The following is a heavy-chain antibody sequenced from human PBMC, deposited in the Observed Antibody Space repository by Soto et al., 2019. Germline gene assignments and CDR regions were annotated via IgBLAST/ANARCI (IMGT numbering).Heavy chain of an antibody. CDR1: GFTFSSYA. J-gene: IGHJ4*02. Sequence: GGSLRLSCAASGFTFSSYAMSWVRQAPGKGLEWVSAISGSGGSTYYADSVKGRFTISRDNSKNTLYLQMNSLRAEDTAVYYCAKGGPYYYDSSGYYDYWGQGTLVTVSS. CDR3: AKGGPYYYDSSGYYDY. CDR2: ISGSGGST. V-gene: IGHV3-23*01. D-gene: IGHD3-22*01.